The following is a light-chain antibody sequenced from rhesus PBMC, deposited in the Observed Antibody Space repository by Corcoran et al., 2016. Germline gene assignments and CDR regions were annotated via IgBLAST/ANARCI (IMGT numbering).Light chain of an antibody. CDR3: GQSRETPWT. V-gene: IGKV2-64*02. CDR1: QSLLKSDGNTY. Sequence: VMTQSPLSLPITPGQPASISCRSSQSLLKSDGNTYLSWYQQKPGQPPRLLIYRVSNRCSGVPDRFSGSGAGTDFTLKISRVEAVGVGVYDCGQSRETPWTFGQGTKVEIK. CDR2: RVS. J-gene: IGKJ1*01.